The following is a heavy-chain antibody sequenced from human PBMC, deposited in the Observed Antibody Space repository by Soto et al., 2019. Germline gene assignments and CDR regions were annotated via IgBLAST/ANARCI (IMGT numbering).Heavy chain of an antibody. J-gene: IGHJ6*02. CDR3: ARNPSQLRFLEWSPYSV. Sequence: DSVTVSCKASGYTFTSYAMHWVRQAPGQRLEWMGWINAGNGNTKYSQKFQGRVTITRDTSASTAYMELSSLRSEDTAVYYCARNPSQLRFLEWSPYSVWGQGTTGTVS. V-gene: IGHV1-3*01. CDR1: GYTFTSYA. D-gene: IGHD3-3*01. CDR2: INAGNGNT.